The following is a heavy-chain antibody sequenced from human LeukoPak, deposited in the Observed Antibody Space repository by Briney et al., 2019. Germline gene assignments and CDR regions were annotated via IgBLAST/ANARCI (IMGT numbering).Heavy chain of an antibody. Sequence: GGSLRLSCAASGFIVSSVYMSWVRQSPGKGLECVSIIYSTGDTYYADSVKGRFTISRDVSKNTVYLQMNSLRTEDTAVYYCARGGRSSELVWGQGTRVTVSS. CDR1: GFIVSSVY. D-gene: IGHD6-6*01. V-gene: IGHV3-53*01. CDR3: ARGGRSSELV. J-gene: IGHJ4*02. CDR2: IYSTGDT.